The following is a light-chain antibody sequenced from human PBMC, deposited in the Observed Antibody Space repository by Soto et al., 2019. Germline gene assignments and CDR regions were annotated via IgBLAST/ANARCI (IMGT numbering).Light chain of an antibody. CDR1: ASDVGGYSY. Sequence: QSVLTQPRSASGSPGQSVTISCTGTASDVGGYSYVSWYQQHPGKVPKLIIYDVSKWPSGVPDRFSGSKSGNTASLTISGLQAEDEGDYYCCSYAGSYTFVFGTGTKVTVL. CDR2: DVS. CDR3: CSYAGSYTFV. V-gene: IGLV2-11*01. J-gene: IGLJ1*01.